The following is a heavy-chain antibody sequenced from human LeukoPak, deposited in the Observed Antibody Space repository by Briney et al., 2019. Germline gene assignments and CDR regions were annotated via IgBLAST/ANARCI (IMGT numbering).Heavy chain of an antibody. CDR3: ASELGRIPMVRGVIIKYGMDV. J-gene: IGHJ6*02. V-gene: IGHV1-46*01. D-gene: IGHD3-10*01. Sequence: ASVKVSCKASGYTFTSYYIHWVRQAPGQGLEWMGIINPSGGSTSYTQKFQGRVTMTRDTSTSTVYMELSSLRSEDTAVYYCASELGRIPMVRGVIIKYGMDVWGQGTTVTVSS. CDR2: INPSGGST. CDR1: GYTFTSYY.